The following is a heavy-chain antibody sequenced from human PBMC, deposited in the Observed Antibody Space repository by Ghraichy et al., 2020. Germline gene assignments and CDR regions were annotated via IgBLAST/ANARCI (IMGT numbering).Heavy chain of an antibody. CDR2: IIPIFCTA. J-gene: IGHJ4*02. CDR3: ARRSVDCTTASCPWVY. D-gene: IGHD2-8*01. V-gene: IGHV1-69*06. CDR1: GGIFKNSA. Sequence: SVKVSCKASGGIFKNSAISWVRQAPGQGLEWMGGIIPIFCTANYAHKFQGRVTITADKSTITAYMELSSLISEYTAVYYCARRSVDCTTASCPWVYWGQGTLVTVSS.